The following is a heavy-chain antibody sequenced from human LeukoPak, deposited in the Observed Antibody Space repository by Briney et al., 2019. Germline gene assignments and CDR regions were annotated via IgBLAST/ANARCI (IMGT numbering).Heavy chain of an antibody. CDR1: GFTFSSYS. J-gene: IGHJ4*02. D-gene: IGHD6-19*01. Sequence: GGSLRLSCAASGFTFSSYSMNWVRQAPGKGLEWVSSISSSGSYIYYADSVKGRFTISRDNAKNSLYLQMNSLRAEDTAVYYCAKDIRRLAVAGNYWGQGTLVTVSS. CDR2: ISSSGSYI. V-gene: IGHV3-21*01. CDR3: AKDIRRLAVAGNY.